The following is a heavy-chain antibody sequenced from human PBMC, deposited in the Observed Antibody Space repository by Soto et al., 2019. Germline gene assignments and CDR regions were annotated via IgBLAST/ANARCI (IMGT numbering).Heavy chain of an antibody. J-gene: IGHJ4*02. D-gene: IGHD3-10*01. V-gene: IGHV2-5*02. CDR3: AQTKDVLLWFEELFPPDY. CDR1: GFSLSTSGVG. Sequence: QITLKESGPTLVKPTQTLTLTCTFSGFSLSTSGVGVGWIRQPPGKALEWLALIYWDDDKRYSPSLKSRLTITKDTSKNQVVLTMTNMDPVDTATYYCAQTKDVLLWFEELFPPDYWGQGTLVTVSS. CDR2: IYWDDDK.